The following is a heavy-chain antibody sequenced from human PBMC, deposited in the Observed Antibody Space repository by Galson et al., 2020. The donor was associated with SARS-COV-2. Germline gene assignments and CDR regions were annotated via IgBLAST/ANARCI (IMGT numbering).Heavy chain of an antibody. CDR1: GFMFNTFG. J-gene: IGHJ5*02. CDR3: ARDRYCSVTTCYNWFDP. D-gene: IGHD2-2*01. V-gene: IGHV3-33*05. Sequence: GGSLRLSCEASGFMFNTFGMQWVRQAPGKGLEWVAFISFDGNNDYYADSVKGRFTVSRDNSQNTLYLQMNSLRVEDTAVYYCARDRYCSVTTCYNWFDPWGQGTLVTVSS. CDR2: ISFDGNND.